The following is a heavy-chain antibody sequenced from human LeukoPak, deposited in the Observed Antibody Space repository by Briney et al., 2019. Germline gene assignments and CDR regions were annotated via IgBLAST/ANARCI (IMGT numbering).Heavy chain of an antibody. CDR2: IFPGDSDT. Sequence: GESLKISCKGSGYTFSSYWIGWVHQTPATGLEWMGIIFPGDSDTKYSPSFQGRVTISADKSISTAYLQWSNLKASDTVMYYCATHPTVTTGPFHIWGQGTMITVSS. V-gene: IGHV5-51*07. CDR1: GYTFSSYW. CDR3: ATHPTVTTGPFHI. D-gene: IGHD4-17*01. J-gene: IGHJ3*02.